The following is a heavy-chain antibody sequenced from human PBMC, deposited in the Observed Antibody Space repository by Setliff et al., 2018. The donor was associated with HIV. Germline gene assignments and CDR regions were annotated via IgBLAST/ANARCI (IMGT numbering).Heavy chain of an antibody. CDR3: ARGSSGYDYFGWSVDAFDI. CDR1: GYTFTDFY. V-gene: IGHV1-2*06. Sequence: ASVKVSCKASGYTFTDFYIHWMRQAPGQGLEWMGRINPKSGVANYLKRFEGRVTMTSDTSTNTAHMELTRPRFDDTAVYYCARGSSGYDYFGWSVDAFDIWGQGTMVTVSS. J-gene: IGHJ3*02. D-gene: IGHD5-12*01. CDR2: INPKSGVA.